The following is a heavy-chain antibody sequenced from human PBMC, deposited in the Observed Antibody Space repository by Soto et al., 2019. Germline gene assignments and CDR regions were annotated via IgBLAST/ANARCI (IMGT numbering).Heavy chain of an antibody. CDR2: IKQDGSEK. V-gene: IGHV3-7*01. Sequence: GGSLRLSCAASVFTFSSYWMSWVRQAPGKGLEWVANIKQDGSEKYYVDSVKGRFTISRDNAKNSLYLQMNSLRAEDTAVYYCARENGATTVTAYRELNGHYYYYMDVWGKGTTVTVSS. CDR1: VFTFSSYW. CDR3: ARENGATTVTAYRELNGHYYYYMDV. J-gene: IGHJ6*03. D-gene: IGHD4-17*01.